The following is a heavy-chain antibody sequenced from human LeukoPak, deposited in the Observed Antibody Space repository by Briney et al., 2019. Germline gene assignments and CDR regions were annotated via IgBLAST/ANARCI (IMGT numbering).Heavy chain of an antibody. CDR1: GFTFSSYA. CDR3: AKSRVAAAGTRNYYYYYYMDV. D-gene: IGHD6-13*01. J-gene: IGHJ6*03. V-gene: IGHV3-23*01. CDR2: ISGSGGST. Sequence: GGSLRLSCAASGFTFSSYAMSWVRQAPGKGLEWVSAISGSGGSTYYADSVKGRFTISRDNSKNTLYLQMNSLRAEDTAVYYCAKSRVAAAGTRNYYYYYYMDVWGKGTTVTVSS.